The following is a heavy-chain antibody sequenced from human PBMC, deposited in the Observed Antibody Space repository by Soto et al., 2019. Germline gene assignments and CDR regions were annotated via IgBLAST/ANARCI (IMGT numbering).Heavy chain of an antibody. CDR3: ARDGYNIFARRYYFDY. CDR1: GGTFSSYA. D-gene: IGHD3-9*01. CDR2: IIPIFGTA. V-gene: IGHV1-69*01. Sequence: QVQLVQSGAEVKNPGSSVKVSCKASGGTFSSYAISWVRQAPGQGLEWMGGIIPIFGTANYAQKFQGRVTITADESTSTAYMELSSLRSEDTAVYYCARDGYNIFARRYYFDYWGQGTLVTVSS. J-gene: IGHJ4*02.